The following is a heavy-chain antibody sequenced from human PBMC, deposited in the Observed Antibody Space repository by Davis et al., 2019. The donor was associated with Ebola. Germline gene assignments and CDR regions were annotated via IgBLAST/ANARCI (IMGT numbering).Heavy chain of an antibody. V-gene: IGHV4-34*01. CDR1: GWSFSGYY. J-gene: IGHJ6*02. CDR3: ARDFYYGMDV. Sequence: MPSETLSLTCAVYGWSFSGYYWSWIRQPPGKGLEWIGEINHSVSTNYNPSLKSRVTISVDTSKNQFSLKLSSVTAADPAVYYCARDFYYGMDVWGQGTTVTVSS. CDR2: INHSVST.